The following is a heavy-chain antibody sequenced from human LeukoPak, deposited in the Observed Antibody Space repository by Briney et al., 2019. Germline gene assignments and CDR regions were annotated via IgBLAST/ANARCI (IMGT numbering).Heavy chain of an antibody. CDR2: ISGGDNTI. CDR3: AKSRSPSGWYGDDY. D-gene: IGHD6-19*01. Sequence: GGSLRLSCAASGFTFSAYSMNWVRQAPGKGLEWVSYISGGDNTIYYADSVKGRFTISRDNSKNTLYLQMNTLRAEDTAVYYCAKSRSPSGWYGDDYWGQGTLVTVSS. V-gene: IGHV3-23*01. J-gene: IGHJ4*02. CDR1: GFTFSAYS.